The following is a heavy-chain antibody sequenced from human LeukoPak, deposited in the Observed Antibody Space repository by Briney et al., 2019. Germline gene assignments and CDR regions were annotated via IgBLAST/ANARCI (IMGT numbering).Heavy chain of an antibody. D-gene: IGHD6-19*01. Sequence: GGSLRLSCAASGFTVSSNYMSWVRHAPGEGVEWVSVIYSGGGTYYADSVKGRFTISRDNSKNTLYLQMNSLRAEDTAVYYCARGGGLVRFDYWGQGTLVTVSS. V-gene: IGHV3-53*01. CDR3: ARGGGLVRFDY. CDR1: GFTVSSNY. J-gene: IGHJ4*02. CDR2: IYSGGGT.